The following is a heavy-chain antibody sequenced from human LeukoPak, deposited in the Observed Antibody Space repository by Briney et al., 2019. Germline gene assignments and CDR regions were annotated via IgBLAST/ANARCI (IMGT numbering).Heavy chain of an antibody. D-gene: IGHD3-3*01. Sequence: PGGSLRLSCAASGITLSDYYMSWIRQAPGKGLEWISYISSSSASIWYADSVQGRFTVSRDNAKNSLFLQMDSLGVEDTAVYYCATSPGAYYDFWGGYYETYWGQGTLVAVSS. V-gene: IGHV3-11*04. CDR1: GITLSDYY. CDR2: ISSSSASI. CDR3: ATSPGAYYDFWGGYYETY. J-gene: IGHJ4*02.